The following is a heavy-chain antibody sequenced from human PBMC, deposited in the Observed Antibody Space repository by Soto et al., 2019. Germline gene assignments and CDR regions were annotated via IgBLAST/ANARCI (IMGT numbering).Heavy chain of an antibody. CDR2: IHYSGSV. V-gene: IGHV4-30-4*01. J-gene: IGHJ6*02. D-gene: IGHD4-17*01. Sequence: QVQLQESGPGLVRPSQTLSLTCTVSGGSISFDHYHWTWIRQPAGKGLEWIGYIHYSGSVYYNPSLQRRVSMSVDTSKNLFSLKLSAVTAADTAVYCCVREDDGGDRDYYGLDVWGQGTTVTVSS. CDR3: VREDDGGDRDYYGLDV. CDR1: GGSISFDHYH.